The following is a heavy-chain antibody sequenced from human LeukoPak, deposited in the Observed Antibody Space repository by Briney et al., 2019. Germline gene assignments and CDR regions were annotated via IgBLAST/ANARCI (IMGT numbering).Heavy chain of an antibody. CDR1: GGSISSSNW. D-gene: IGHD3-22*01. V-gene: IGHV4-4*02. CDR3: ARVGDSSGFGAFDI. CDR2: IYHSGST. Sequence: SETLSLTCAVSGGSISSSNWWSWVRQPPGKGLEWIGEIYHSGSTNYNPSLKSRVTISVDKSKNQFSLKLSSVTAADTAVYYCARVGDSSGFGAFDIWGQGTMVTVSS. J-gene: IGHJ3*02.